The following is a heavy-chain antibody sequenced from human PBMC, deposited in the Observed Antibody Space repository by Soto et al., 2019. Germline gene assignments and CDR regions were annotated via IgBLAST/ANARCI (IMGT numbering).Heavy chain of an antibody. CDR1: GGSISISNG. CDR3: ARGGYYFYMDV. CDR2: IHHSGST. J-gene: IGHJ6*03. Sequence: QVQLQESGPGLVKPSETLSLTCAVSGGSISISNGWSWVRQTPGKGLEWIGQIHHSGSTNYSPSLTSRVTRSVDKSKNQFSLKMNSVTAADTAVYYCARGGYYFYMDVWGKGTTVTVSS. D-gene: IGHD1-26*01. V-gene: IGHV4-4*02.